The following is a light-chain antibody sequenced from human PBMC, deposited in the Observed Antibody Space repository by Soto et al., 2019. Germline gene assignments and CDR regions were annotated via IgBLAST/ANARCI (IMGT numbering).Light chain of an antibody. V-gene: IGKV3-20*01. J-gene: IGKJ3*01. CDR2: GAS. CDR3: QEYSSSPPEFT. Sequence: EIVLTQSPGTLWVSPGERVTISCRASQSVNSNYLAWYQQRPGQAPRLLIFGASYRATGIPDRFSGSGSGTDFTFTISRLEPEDFAVYYCQEYSSSPPEFTFGPGTKVDSK. CDR1: QSVNSNY.